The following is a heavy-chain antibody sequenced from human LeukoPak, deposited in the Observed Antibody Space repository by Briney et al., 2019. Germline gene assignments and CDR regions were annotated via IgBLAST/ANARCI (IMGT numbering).Heavy chain of an antibody. V-gene: IGHV3-30*04. J-gene: IGHJ4*02. D-gene: IGHD5-24*01. CDR3: ATYRHEMATIVGFDY. CDR1: GFTFSSYA. Sequence: GRSLRLSCAASGFTFSSYAMHWVRQAPGKGLEWVAVISYDGSNKYYADSVKGRFTISRDNSKNTLYLQMNSLRAEDTAVYYCATYRHEMATIVGFDYWGQGTLVTVSS. CDR2: ISYDGSNK.